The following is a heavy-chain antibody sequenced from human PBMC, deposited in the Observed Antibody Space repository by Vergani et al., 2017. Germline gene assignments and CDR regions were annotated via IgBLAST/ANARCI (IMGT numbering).Heavy chain of an antibody. CDR1: GFSFGDYA. V-gene: IGHV3-49*04. D-gene: IGHD5-18*01. Sequence: EVQLVESGGGLVPPGRSLRLSCAASGFSFGDYAMTWVRQAPGKGQEWVAFIRNKAYGGTTGYAASVKGRFTISRDDSKRLAYLQLSGLKTEDTAVYFCSRGRGYSFGYSDYWGQGTLVTVSS. CDR3: SRGRGYSFGYSDY. CDR2: IRNKAYGGTT. J-gene: IGHJ4*02.